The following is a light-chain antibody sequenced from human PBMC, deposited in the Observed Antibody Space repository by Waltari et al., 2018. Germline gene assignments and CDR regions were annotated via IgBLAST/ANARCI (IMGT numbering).Light chain of an antibody. CDR3: HLYGSART. CDR2: GVS. J-gene: IGKJ4*01. Sequence: NVLTQSPGTLSLSPGERATLPCRASPSVTNNYLAWYQQQPGQAPRPLIPGVSSRATGIPDRFSGSGSGTDFTLTIGRLEPEDSAVYFCHLYGSARTFGGGTRVEIK. V-gene: IGKV3-20*01. CDR1: PSVTNNY.